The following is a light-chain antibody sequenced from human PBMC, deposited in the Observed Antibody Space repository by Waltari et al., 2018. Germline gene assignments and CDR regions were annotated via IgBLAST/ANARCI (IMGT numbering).Light chain of an antibody. CDR2: REN. Sequence: QAGLTQPPSVSKGLRQTATLTCTGNNNNVGSQGAAWLQQHQGLPPKLLSDRENNRQPGISERFSAARSGNTAALTITGSQPEDEADYYCAAWGSSGWLFGGGTKLTVL. J-gene: IGLJ3*02. CDR3: AAWGSSGWL. V-gene: IGLV10-54*04. CDR1: NNNVGSQG.